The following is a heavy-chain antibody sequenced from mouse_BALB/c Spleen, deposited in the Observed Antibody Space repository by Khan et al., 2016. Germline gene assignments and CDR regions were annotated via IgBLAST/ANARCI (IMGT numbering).Heavy chain of an antibody. Sequence: EVQLQESGPGLVKPSQSLSLTCTVTGYSITSDSAWNWIRQFPGNKLEWMGYLSYSGSTSSNPSLKSRISITRYTSKNQFFLQLNSGATEDTATYYCATTVVAPRFAYWGQGTLVTVSA. CDR3: ATTVVAPRFAY. CDR1: GYSITSDSA. J-gene: IGHJ3*01. CDR2: LSYSGST. D-gene: IGHD1-1*01. V-gene: IGHV3-2*02.